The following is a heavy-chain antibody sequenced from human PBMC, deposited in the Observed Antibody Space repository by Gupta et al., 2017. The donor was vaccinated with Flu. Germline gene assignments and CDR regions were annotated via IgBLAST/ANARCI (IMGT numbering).Heavy chain of an antibody. J-gene: IGHJ3*02. D-gene: IGHD3-16*01. CDR1: SDAY. Sequence: SDAYMNWVRQAPGKGLEWVGRLKSHTDGGTTDYGTPVKGRFTISRDDSKNTLFLQMRSLKTEDTAVYFCATDSSGGITFDIWGRGTRVTVSS. CDR3: ATDSSGGITFDI. CDR2: LKSHTDGGTT. V-gene: IGHV3-15*01.